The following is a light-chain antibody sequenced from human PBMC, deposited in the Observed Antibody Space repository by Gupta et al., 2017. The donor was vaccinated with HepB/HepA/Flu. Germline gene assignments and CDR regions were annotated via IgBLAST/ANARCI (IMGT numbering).Light chain of an antibody. CDR3: MQSVRYPRS. V-gene: IGKV2D-29*01. CDR2: ELS. CDR1: QSLLHSDGKTY. Sequence: IVMTQTLLTLSVTPGQPASMSCKSSQSLLHSDGKTYLHWYLQKLGQPPQLLIYELSNRFCGVPDRCSGRGAGTDFTLKISRVEDEDVGVYYCMQSVRYPRSFGQGTKLEIK. J-gene: IGKJ2*04.